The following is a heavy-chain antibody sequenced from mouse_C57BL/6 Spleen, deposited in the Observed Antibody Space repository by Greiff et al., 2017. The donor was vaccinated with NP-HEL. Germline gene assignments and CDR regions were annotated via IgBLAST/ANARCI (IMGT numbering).Heavy chain of an antibody. CDR3: ARGGIITTVVERYFDV. CDR2: IDPSDSYT. V-gene: IGHV1-69*01. Sequence: QVQLQQPGAELVMPGASVKLSCKASGYTFTSYWMHWVKQSPGQGLEWIGEIDPSDSYTNYNQKFKGKSTLTVDKSSSTAYMQLSSLTSEDSAVYYCARGGIITTVVERYFDVWGTGTTVTVSS. D-gene: IGHD1-1*01. J-gene: IGHJ1*03. CDR1: GYTFTSYW.